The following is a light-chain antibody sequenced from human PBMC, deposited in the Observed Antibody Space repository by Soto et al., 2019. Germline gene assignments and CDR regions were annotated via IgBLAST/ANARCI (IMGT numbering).Light chain of an antibody. V-gene: IGKV3-15*01. J-gene: IGKJ1*01. CDR3: QQYNNWPRT. Sequence: EIVMTQSPATLSGSPGERATLSCGASQSVSSNLAWYQQKPGQAPRLPIYGASTRATGIPARFSGSGSGTEFTLTISSLKSEDFAVYHCQQYNNWPRTFGHGTKVDIK. CDR2: GAS. CDR1: QSVSSN.